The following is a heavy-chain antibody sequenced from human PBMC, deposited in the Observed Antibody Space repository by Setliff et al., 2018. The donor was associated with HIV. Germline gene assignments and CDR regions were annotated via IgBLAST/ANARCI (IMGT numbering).Heavy chain of an antibody. CDR1: GYSISSGFY. V-gene: IGHV4-38-2*01. Sequence: SETLSLTCAVSGYSISSGFYWGWIRQPPGKGLEWGGGIYHSGSTYYNPSLNSRVTMSADTSKNQLSLQLRSVTAADRAVYYCASAGPYCGDDCPYNWLTPWGQGTLVTVSS. D-gene: IGHD2-21*02. J-gene: IGHJ5*02. CDR2: IYHSGST. CDR3: ASAGPYCGDDCPYNWLTP.